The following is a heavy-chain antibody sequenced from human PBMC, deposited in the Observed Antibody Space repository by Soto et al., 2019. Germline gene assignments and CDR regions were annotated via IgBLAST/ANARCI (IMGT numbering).Heavy chain of an antibody. CDR2: IWYDGSNK. Sequence: QVQLVESGGGVVQPGRSLRLSCAASGFTFSNYGMHWARQAPGKGLEWVAVIWYDGSNKYYADSVKGRFTISRDNSKNTLYLQMNSLRAEDTAVYYCAKATTEWSLESGSNYWGQGTLVTVSS. J-gene: IGHJ4*02. CDR3: AKATTEWSLESGSNY. V-gene: IGHV3-30*18. CDR1: GFTFSNYG. D-gene: IGHD3-3*01.